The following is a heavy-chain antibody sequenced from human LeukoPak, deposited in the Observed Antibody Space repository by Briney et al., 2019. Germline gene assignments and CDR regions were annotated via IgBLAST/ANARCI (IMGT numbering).Heavy chain of an antibody. V-gene: IGHV3-13*01. CDR1: GFSFSRYE. CDR2: IATSGDT. D-gene: IGHD6-19*01. CDR3: VRGGRGRSGTNAYDI. J-gene: IGHJ3*02. Sequence: QPGGSLRLSCASSGFSFSRYEMHWVRQGTGKRLEWVSAIATSGDTFYAGSVKGRFTISRENAKDSLYLQMNSLSAGDTAVYYCVRGGRGRSGTNAYDIWGQGTVVTVST.